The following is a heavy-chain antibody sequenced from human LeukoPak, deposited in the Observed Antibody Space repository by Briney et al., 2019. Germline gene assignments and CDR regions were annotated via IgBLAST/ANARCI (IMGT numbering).Heavy chain of an antibody. CDR3: AREWGGDGYNYGGYFDY. D-gene: IGHD5-12*01. Sequence: PSETLSLTCAVYGGSFSGYYWSWIRQPPGKGLEWVSVIYSGGSTYYADSVKGRFTISRDNSKNTLYLQMNSLRAEDTAVYYCAREWGGDGYNYGGYFDYWGQGTLVTVSS. CDR2: IYSGGST. V-gene: IGHV3-53*01. J-gene: IGHJ4*02. CDR1: GGSFSGYY.